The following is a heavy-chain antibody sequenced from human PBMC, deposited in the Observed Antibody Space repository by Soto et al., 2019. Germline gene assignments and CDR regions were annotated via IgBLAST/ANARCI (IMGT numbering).Heavy chain of an antibody. D-gene: IGHD3-22*01. J-gene: IGHJ6*02. Sequence: QVQLVQSGAEVKKPGSSVKVSCKASGGTFSSYAISWVRQAPGQGLEWMGGIIPIFGTANYAQKFQGRVTITADESTSTAYMELSSLRSEDTAVYYCARDGNFGDSSGYYYSGITYYYYYGMDVWGQGTTVTVSS. CDR3: ARDGNFGDSSGYYYSGITYYYYYGMDV. CDR2: IIPIFGTA. CDR1: GGTFSSYA. V-gene: IGHV1-69*12.